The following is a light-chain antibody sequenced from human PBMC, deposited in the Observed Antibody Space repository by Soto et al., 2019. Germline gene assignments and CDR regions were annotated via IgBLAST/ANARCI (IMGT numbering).Light chain of an antibody. CDR1: QSISSW. CDR2: KAS. V-gene: IGKV1-5*03. CDR3: QQYNSYWGT. J-gene: IGKJ1*01. Sequence: IQVPEAPSSLSAHHGASVTITCRASQSISSWLAWYQQKPGKAPKLLIHKASSLESGVPSRFSGSGSGTEFTLTISSLQPEDFATYYCQQYNSYWGTFGQGTKVDI.